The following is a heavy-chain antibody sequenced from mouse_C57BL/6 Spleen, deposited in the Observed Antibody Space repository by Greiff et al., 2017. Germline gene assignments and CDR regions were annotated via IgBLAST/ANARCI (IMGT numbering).Heavy chain of an antibody. J-gene: IGHJ2*01. V-gene: IGHV1-80*01. Sequence: QVQLQQSGAELVKPWASVKISCKASGYAFSSYWMNWVKQRPGKGLEWIGQIYPGDGDTNYNGKFKGKATLTADKSSSTAYMQLSSLTSEDSAVYFCAVITTVRVPDYWGQGTTRTVSS. CDR2: IYPGDGDT. CDR1: GYAFSSYW. CDR3: AVITTVRVPDY. D-gene: IGHD1-1*01.